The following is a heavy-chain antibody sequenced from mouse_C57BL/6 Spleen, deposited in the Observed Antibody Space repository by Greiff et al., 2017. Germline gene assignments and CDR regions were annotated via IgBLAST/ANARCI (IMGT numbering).Heavy chain of an antibody. CDR3: AREIYYGSSDGDY. CDR2: ISYDGSN. Sequence: EVKVEESGPGLVKPSQSLSLTCSVTGYSITSGYYWNWIRQFPGNKLEWMGYISYDGSNNYNPSLKNRIPITRDTSKNQLYLKLNSVTTEDTATYYCAREIYYGSSDGDYWGQGTTLTVSS. V-gene: IGHV3-6*01. J-gene: IGHJ2*01. D-gene: IGHD1-1*01. CDR1: GYSITSGYY.